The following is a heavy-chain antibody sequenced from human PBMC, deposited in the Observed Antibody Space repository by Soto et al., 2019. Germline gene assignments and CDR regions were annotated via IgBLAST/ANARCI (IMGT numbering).Heavy chain of an antibody. J-gene: IGHJ6*03. D-gene: IGHD2-2*01. CDR1: GFTFSSYG. CDR3: ARDYCSSTSCYGDLYYMDV. CDR2: IWYDGSNK. Sequence: GGSLRLSCAASGFTFSSYGMHWVRQAPGKGLEWVAVIWYDGSNKYYADSVKGRFTISRDNSKNTLYLQMNSLRAEDTAVYYCARDYCSSTSCYGDLYYMDVWGKGTTVTVSS. V-gene: IGHV3-33*01.